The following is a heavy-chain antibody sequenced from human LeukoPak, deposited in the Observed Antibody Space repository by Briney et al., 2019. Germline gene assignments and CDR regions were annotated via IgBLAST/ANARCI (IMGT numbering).Heavy chain of an antibody. Sequence: GGSLRLSCAASGFTFSSYSMNWVRQAPGKGLEWVSSISSSSSYIYYADSVKGRFTISRDNAKNSLYLQMNSLRAEDTAVYYCARTDYYDSSGYPPPPHPFDYWGQGTLVTVSP. D-gene: IGHD3-22*01. V-gene: IGHV3-21*01. CDR3: ARTDYYDSSGYPPPPHPFDY. CDR1: GFTFSSYS. CDR2: ISSSSSYI. J-gene: IGHJ4*02.